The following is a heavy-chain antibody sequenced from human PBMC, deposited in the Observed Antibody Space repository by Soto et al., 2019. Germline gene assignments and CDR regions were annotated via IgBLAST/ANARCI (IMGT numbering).Heavy chain of an antibody. J-gene: IGHJ5*02. CDR3: AKDSGRGYNYGQHWFGP. V-gene: IGHV3-30*18. CDR2: ISYDGTNK. D-gene: IGHD5-18*01. Sequence: RLPWAASGLTFGGYGRHWVRQDQGKGLEWVALISYDGTNKYYADSVKGRFTISRDNSKNTLYLQMNSLRAEDTAVYYCAKDSGRGYNYGQHWFGPWGQGTLVTVSS. CDR1: GLTFGGYG.